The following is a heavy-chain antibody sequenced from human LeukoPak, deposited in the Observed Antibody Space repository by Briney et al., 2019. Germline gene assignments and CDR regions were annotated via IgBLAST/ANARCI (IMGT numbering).Heavy chain of an antibody. CDR2: IYITGST. J-gene: IGHJ1*01. CDR3: AKSWGYAANSLHIQH. CDR1: GDSIRSGSFH. D-gene: IGHD4-23*01. V-gene: IGHV4-61*02. Sequence: SETLSLTCSVSGDSIRSGSFHWNWIRQPAGKGLEWIGRIYITGSTDYNPSLKSRVTMSVDTSNNQFSLKLTSVTAADTAVYYCAKSWGYAANSLHIQHWGHGARIIVSA.